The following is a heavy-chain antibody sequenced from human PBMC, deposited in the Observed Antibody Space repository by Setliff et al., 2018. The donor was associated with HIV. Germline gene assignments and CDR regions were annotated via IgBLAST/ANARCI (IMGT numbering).Heavy chain of an antibody. CDR3: ARFPTVVTAPGF. J-gene: IGHJ4*02. V-gene: IGHV4-39*01. Sequence: SETLSLTCSVSGDSINSRPYYYGWLRQPPGKGLEWIGNVFYSGSTYYNPSLKSRVSMSIDTSRNQFSLKLTSVTAADTAVYFCARFPTVVTAPGFWGRGTLVTVSS. CDR1: GDSINSRPYY. CDR2: VFYSGST. D-gene: IGHD2-21*02.